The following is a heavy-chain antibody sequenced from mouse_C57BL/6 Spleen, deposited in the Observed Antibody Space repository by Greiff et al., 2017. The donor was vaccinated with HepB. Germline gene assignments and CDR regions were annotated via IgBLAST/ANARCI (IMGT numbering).Heavy chain of an antibody. CDR3: AREGSNYVDYAMDY. CDR2: IWSGGST. CDR1: GFSLTSYG. V-gene: IGHV2-2*01. Sequence: VKVVESGPGLVQPSQSLSITCTVSGFSLTSYGVHWVRQSPGKGLEWLGVIWSGGSTDYNAAFISRLSISKDNSKSQVFFKMNSLQADDTAIYYCAREGSNYVDYAMDYWGQGTSVTVSS. D-gene: IGHD2-5*01. J-gene: IGHJ4*01.